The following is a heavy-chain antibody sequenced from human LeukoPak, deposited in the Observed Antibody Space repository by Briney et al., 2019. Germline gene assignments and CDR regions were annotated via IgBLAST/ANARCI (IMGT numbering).Heavy chain of an antibody. CDR1: GYTFSTYG. J-gene: IGHJ4*02. D-gene: IGHD5-12*01. V-gene: IGHV1-18*01. Sequence: ASVKVSCKASGYTFSTYGITWVRQARGQGLEWMGWISGHQGNTKYAQNFQGRVTMTIDTSTSTAYMDLRSLRSDDTAIYFCTRSDLATITAGPFEYWGQGTLVAVSS. CDR3: TRSDLATITAGPFEY. CDR2: ISGHQGNT.